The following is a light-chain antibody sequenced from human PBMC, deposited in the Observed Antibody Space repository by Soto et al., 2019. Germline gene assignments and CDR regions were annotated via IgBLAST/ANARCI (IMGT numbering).Light chain of an antibody. V-gene: IGLV2-14*01. Sequence: QSALTQPAYVSGSPGQSITISCTGTSSDIGGHNSVSWYQQHPGKAPKLMIYEVSNRPSGVSNRFSGSKSGSTASLTISGLQAEDEADYSCSSYASSSPPWVFGGGTKLTVL. CDR1: SSDIGGHNS. CDR2: EVS. J-gene: IGLJ3*02. CDR3: SSYASSSPPWV.